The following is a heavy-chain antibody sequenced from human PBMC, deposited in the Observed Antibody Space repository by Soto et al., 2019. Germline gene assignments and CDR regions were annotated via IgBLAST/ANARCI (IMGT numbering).Heavy chain of an antibody. CDR1: GGAISGYY. CDR3: ATAGSSWYSHFDY. J-gene: IGHJ4*02. Sequence: PSETLSLTCTVSGGAISGYYWSWIRQPPGKGLEWIGYVYYSGSTNYNPSLKSRVTISVDTAKNQFSLKLSSVTAADTAVYYCATAGSSWYSHFDYWGQGTLVTVS. CDR2: VYYSGST. V-gene: IGHV4-59*01. D-gene: IGHD6-13*01.